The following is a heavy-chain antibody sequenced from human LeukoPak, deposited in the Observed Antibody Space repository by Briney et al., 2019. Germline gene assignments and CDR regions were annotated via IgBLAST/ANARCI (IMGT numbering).Heavy chain of an antibody. CDR3: AREVGTGYFDY. J-gene: IGHJ4*02. Sequence: PSETLSLTCTVSGGSISSYYWSWIRQPPGKELEWVGYIYYSGSTNYNPSLKSRVTISVDKSKNQFSLKLSSVTAADTAVYYCAREVGTGYFDYWGQGTLVTVSS. V-gene: IGHV4-59*01. CDR1: GGSISSYY. D-gene: IGHD1-1*01. CDR2: IYYSGST.